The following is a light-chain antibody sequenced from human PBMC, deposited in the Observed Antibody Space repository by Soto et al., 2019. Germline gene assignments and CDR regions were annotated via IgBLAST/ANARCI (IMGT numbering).Light chain of an antibody. Sequence: SVVTQSPATLSVSPGERATLSCRASQSVSSNLAWYQQKPGQAPRLLIYGASTRATGIPARFSGSGSGTEFTLTISSLQSEELAVYYCQHRQTFGGGTKVEIK. CDR1: QSVSSN. V-gene: IGKV3-15*01. CDR3: QHRQT. CDR2: GAS. J-gene: IGKJ4*01.